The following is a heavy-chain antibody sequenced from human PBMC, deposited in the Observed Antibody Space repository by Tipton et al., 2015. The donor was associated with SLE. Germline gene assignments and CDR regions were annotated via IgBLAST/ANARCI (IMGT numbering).Heavy chain of an antibody. CDR3: ARQVRSGEFLDDYYYHMDV. V-gene: IGHV4-61*02. CDR2: IYPSVST. J-gene: IGHJ6*03. Sequence: TLSLTCTVSSDSVSSDDYYWTWIRQPAGKGLEWIGRIYPSVSTHYNPSLKSRVTISADRSKNQFSLTLSSVTAADTAVYYCARQVRSGEFLDDYYYHMDVWGRGTTVTVSS. D-gene: IGHD3-10*01. CDR1: SDSVSSDDYY.